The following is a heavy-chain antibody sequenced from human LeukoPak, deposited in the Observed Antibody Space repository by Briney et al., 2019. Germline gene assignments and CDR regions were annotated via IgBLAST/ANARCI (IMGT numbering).Heavy chain of an antibody. J-gene: IGHJ5*02. D-gene: IGHD2-2*01. V-gene: IGHV4-59*12. CDR2: IYYSGST. CDR1: GGSISSYY. CDR3: ARALPYCSSTSCPRNWFDP. Sequence: SETLSLTCTVSGGSISSYYWSWIRQPPGKGLEWIGYIYYSGSTNYNPSLKSRVTISVDTSKNQFSLKLSSVTAADTAVYYCARALPYCSSTSCPRNWFDPWGQGTLVTVSS.